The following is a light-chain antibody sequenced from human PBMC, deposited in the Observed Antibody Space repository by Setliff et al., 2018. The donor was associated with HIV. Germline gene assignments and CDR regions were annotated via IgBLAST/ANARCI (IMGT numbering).Light chain of an antibody. J-gene: IGLJ1*01. CDR2: EVT. Sequence: ALTQPVSVSGSPGQSITIFCTGTNRDVGGHNVVSWYQQHPGKAPKLIIYEVTRRPSGLSSRFSGSKSGNTASLTISGLQAEDEADYYCSSYTFSSTPYVFGTGTKVTVL. V-gene: IGLV2-14*02. CDR1: NRDVGGHNV. CDR3: SSYTFSSTPYV.